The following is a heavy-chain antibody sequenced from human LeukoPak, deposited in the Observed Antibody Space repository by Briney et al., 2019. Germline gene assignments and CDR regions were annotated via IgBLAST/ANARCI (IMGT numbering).Heavy chain of an antibody. Sequence: SETLSLTCGVSGYSISRGYYWAWIRQPPEKGLEWIGTIYHIGSTYYNPSFESRVTISVDTSKNEFSLNLNSVTAADTAVYYCARAGWIITSGIDYWGQGALVTVSS. D-gene: IGHD1-20*01. CDR2: IYHIGST. CDR3: ARAGWIITSGIDY. CDR1: GYSISRGYY. V-gene: IGHV4-38-2*01. J-gene: IGHJ4*02.